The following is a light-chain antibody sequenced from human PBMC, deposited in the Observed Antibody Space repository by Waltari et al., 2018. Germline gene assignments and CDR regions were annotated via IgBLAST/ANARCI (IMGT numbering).Light chain of an antibody. CDR1: GSDVGGYDY. V-gene: IGLV2-14*01. CDR3: SSYTPITISNWV. J-gene: IGLJ3*02. Sequence: QSALTQPASVSGSPGQSITLSCTGTGSDVGGYDYVPWYQHHPGKAPKLVIYEVSNRPSGVSYRFSASKSGNTASLTISGLQAEDEADYYCSSYTPITISNWVFGGGTKLTVL. CDR2: EVS.